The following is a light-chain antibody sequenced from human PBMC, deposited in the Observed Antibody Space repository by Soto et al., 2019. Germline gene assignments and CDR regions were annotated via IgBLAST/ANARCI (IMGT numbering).Light chain of an antibody. J-gene: IGKJ3*01. CDR2: LGS. Sequence: DIVMTQSPLSLPVTPGEPASISCRSSQSLLHSNGYNYLDWYLQKPGQSPQLLIYLGSNRASGVPDRFSGSGSGTDFTLKISRVAAEDVGVYYCMQALQTPSTFGPGTKVDIK. V-gene: IGKV2-28*01. CDR3: MQALQTPST. CDR1: QSLLHSNGYNY.